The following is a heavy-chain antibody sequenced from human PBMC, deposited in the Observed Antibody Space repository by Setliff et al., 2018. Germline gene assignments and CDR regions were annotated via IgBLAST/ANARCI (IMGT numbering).Heavy chain of an antibody. J-gene: IGHJ3*02. CDR2: SNHGGST. CDR3: ARGRMRGSCSGPSCTYDPFDI. V-gene: IGHV4-34*01. D-gene: IGHD2-2*01. Sequence: SETLSLTCSVYGESFSNNYWSWIRQTPGKGLEWIGESNHGGSTSYHPSLKSRLTMSVDTSRNQFSLKLTSVTAADTAVYYCARGRMRGSCSGPSCTYDPFDIWGQGTPVTVSS. CDR1: GESFSNNY.